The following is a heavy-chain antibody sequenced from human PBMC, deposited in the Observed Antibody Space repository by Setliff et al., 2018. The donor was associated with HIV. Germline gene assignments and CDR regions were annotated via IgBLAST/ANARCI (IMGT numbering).Heavy chain of an antibody. J-gene: IGHJ6*03. D-gene: IGHD6-19*01. CDR3: AKRGYVSAWYDEPVQFYQHMDV. Sequence: SLRLSCAASGFTFSTNAMNWVRQAPGKGLEWVSGISAGGGSTYYADSVKGRFTISIDNSKNTLYMQMNNLRAEDTAVYYCAKRGYVSAWYDEPVQFYQHMDVWGKGTTVTVSS. CDR1: GFTFSTNA. V-gene: IGHV3-23*01. CDR2: ISAGGGST.